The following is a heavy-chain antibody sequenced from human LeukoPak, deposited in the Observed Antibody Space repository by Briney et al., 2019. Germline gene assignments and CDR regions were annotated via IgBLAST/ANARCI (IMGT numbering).Heavy chain of an antibody. J-gene: IGHJ6*03. CDR3: AKSPSVYTSRSYYMDV. CDR2: IPYDGSNK. D-gene: IGHD6-13*01. V-gene: IGHV3-30*02. CDR1: GFTFSTYG. Sequence: GGPLRLSCAASGFTFSTYGMHWVRQAPGKGLEWVAFIPYDGSNKYYADSVKGRFTIFRDNSKNTLYLQMNGLRAEDTAVYYCAKSPSVYTSRSYYMDVWGKGTTVTISS.